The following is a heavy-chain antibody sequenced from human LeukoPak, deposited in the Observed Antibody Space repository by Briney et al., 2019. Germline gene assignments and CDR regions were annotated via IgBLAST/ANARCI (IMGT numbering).Heavy chain of an antibody. CDR3: ARGTEGLDAFDI. CDR2: IIPIFGTA. D-gene: IGHD2-2*01. J-gene: IGHJ3*02. Sequence: GASVKVSCKASGYTFTSYYMHWVRQAPGQGLEWMGGIIPIFGTANYAQKFQGRVTITADESTSTAYMELSSLRSEDTAVYYCARGTEGLDAFDIWGQGTMVTVSS. CDR1: GYTFTSYY. V-gene: IGHV1-69*13.